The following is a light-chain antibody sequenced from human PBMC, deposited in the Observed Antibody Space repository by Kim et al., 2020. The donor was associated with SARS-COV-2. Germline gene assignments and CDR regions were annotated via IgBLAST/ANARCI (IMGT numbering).Light chain of an antibody. J-gene: IGLJ3*02. CDR3: QVWDSRSDHPV. CDR2: YDS. V-gene: IGLV3-21*04. CDR1: NIGSKS. Sequence: SYELTQPPSVSVAPGKTARIICGGNNIGSKSVHWYQQKPGQAPVLVIYYDSDRPSGIPERFSGSNSGNTATLTISRVEAGDEADYYCQVWDSRSDHPVFG.